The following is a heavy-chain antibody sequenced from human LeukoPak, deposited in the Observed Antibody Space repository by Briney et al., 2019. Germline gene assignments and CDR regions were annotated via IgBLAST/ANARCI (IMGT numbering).Heavy chain of an antibody. CDR2: ISSSGSTT. V-gene: IGHV3-48*03. CDR1: GFTFSTYE. J-gene: IGHJ4*02. CDR3: ATVKGLVGIGY. D-gene: IGHD2-21*01. Sequence: GGSLRLSCAASGFTFSTYEMNWVRQAPEKGLEWVSYISSSGSTTYYADSVKGRFTISRDNAENSLFLQMNSLRAGDTAIYYCATVKGLVGIGYWGQGTLVTVSS.